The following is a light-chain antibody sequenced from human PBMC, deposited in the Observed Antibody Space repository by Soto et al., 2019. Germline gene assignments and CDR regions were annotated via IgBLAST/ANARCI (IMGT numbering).Light chain of an antibody. V-gene: IGLV1-40*01. J-gene: IGLJ2*01. CDR1: SSNIGAGYD. CDR2: GNS. Sequence: QSVLTQPPSVSGAPGQRVTSSCTVSSSNIGAGYDVHWYQQLPGTAPKLLIYGNSNRPSGVPDRFSGSKSGTSASLALTKLRDEDEGDYYCQSYDSSLSGVFGGGTKVTVL. CDR3: QSYDSSLSGV.